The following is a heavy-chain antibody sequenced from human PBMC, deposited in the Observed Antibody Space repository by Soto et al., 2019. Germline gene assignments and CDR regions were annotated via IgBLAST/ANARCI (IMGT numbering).Heavy chain of an antibody. Sequence: EVQLVESVGGLVQPGGSLRLSCVDSGFTVSSYWMSWVRQAPVKGLEWVGNIKQDGSEENYVDSVKGRFTISRDNAKNSMYLQMHSLRAEDTSVYYWARIAASGRGWDVWGQGTTVFVSS. J-gene: IGHJ6*02. CDR2: IKQDGSEE. V-gene: IGHV3-7*01. CDR1: GFTVSSYW. CDR3: ARIAASGRGWDV. D-gene: IGHD6-13*01.